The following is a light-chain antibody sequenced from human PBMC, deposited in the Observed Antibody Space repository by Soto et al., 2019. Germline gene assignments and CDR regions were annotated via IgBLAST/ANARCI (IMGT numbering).Light chain of an antibody. V-gene: IGKV1-5*03. CDR2: KAS. CDR3: QQYDTYTT. CDR1: QSISSW. J-gene: IGKJ1*01. Sequence: DIQMTQSPSTLSASVGDRVIITCRASQSISSWLAWYQQKPGKAPKLLIYKASNLESGVPSRFSGSGSGTEFTLTISSLQPDDFAIYYCQQYDTYTTFGQGTKVEIK.